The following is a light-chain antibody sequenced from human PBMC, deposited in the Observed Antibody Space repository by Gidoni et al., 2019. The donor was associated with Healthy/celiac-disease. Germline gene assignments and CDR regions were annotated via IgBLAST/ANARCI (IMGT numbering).Light chain of an antibody. CDR3: QKYYSFRRT. CDR1: QGISSY. Sequence: VIWMTQSPSLLSASTGDRVTISCRMSQGISSYLAWYQQKPGEAPELLIYATSPLQSGVPSWFSGSVSRTDFTLTIGCLQSEDFATSVCQKYYSFRRTFGQGTKLEIK. V-gene: IGKV1D-8*01. CDR2: ATS. J-gene: IGKJ2*01.